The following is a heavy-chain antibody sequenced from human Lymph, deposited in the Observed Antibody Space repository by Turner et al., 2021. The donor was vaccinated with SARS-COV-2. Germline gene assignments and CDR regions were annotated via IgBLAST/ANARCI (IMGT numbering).Heavy chain of an antibody. V-gene: IGHV3-30*18. D-gene: IGHD3-9*01. CDR3: AKGGFYDILTGYSNFDY. CDR2: ISDDGSNK. CDR1: GFTFSSYG. J-gene: IGHJ4*01. Sequence: QVQLVESGGGVVQPGRSLRLSCAASGFTFSSYGMHWVRQAPGKGLEWVAVISDDGSNKYYADSVKGRFTISRDKSKNTLYLQMNSLRPEDTAVYYCAKGGFYDILTGYSNFDYWGQEPWSPSPQ.